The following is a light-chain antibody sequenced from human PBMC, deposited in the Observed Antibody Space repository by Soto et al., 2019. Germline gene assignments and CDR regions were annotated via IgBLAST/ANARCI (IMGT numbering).Light chain of an antibody. CDR1: QSLVYSDGITY. V-gene: IGKV2-30*01. J-gene: IGKJ2*01. CDR2: KVS. Sequence: DVVMTQSPLSLPVTLGQPASFSCSSSQSLVYSDGITYFYWFHQRPGQSPRRLIYKVSNRDSGGTDRICGGGAGAYFSTQNSRVETNEVGGFYYRQGTTRPPTFG. CDR3: RQGTTRPPT.